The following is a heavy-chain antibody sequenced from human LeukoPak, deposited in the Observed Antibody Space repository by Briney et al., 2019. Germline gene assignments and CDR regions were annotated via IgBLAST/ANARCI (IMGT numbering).Heavy chain of an antibody. CDR3: TTVRVGTTPYYYYYLDV. V-gene: IGHV3-15*01. CDR1: GFTFNNAW. CDR2: IKSKTDGGTT. J-gene: IGHJ6*03. D-gene: IGHD1-7*01. Sequence: GGSLRLSCAASGFTFNNAWMSWVRQAPGKGLEWVGRIKSKTDGGTTDYAAPVKGRFTISRDDSENTLYLQMNSLKTEDTALYYCTTVRVGTTPYYYYYLDVWGKGTTVTVSS.